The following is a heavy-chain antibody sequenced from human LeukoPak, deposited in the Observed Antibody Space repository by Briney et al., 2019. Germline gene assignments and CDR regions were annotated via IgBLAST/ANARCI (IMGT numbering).Heavy chain of an antibody. V-gene: IGHV1-69*04. CDR1: GGTFSSYT. Sequence: SVKVSCKASGGTFSSYTISWVRQAPGQGLEWMGRSIPILGIANYAQKFQGRVTITADRSTSTAYMELSSLRSEGTAVYYCAREGEDTAMVHSGYFQHWGQGTLVTVSS. CDR3: AREGEDTAMVHSGYFQH. D-gene: IGHD5-18*01. CDR2: SIPILGIA. J-gene: IGHJ1*01.